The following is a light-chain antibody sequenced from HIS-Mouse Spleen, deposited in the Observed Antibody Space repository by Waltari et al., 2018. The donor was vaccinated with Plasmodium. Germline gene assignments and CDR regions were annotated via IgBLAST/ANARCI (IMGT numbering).Light chain of an antibody. Sequence: EIVMTQSPATLSVSPGERATLSCRASQSVSSNLAWYQQKPGQASRLLIYGASTRATGIPARFSGSGSGTEFTLTISSMKSEDFAGYYCQQHNNWPTFRQGTRLEIK. V-gene: IGKV3-15*01. CDR1: QSVSSN. CDR2: GAS. J-gene: IGKJ5*01. CDR3: QQHNNWPT.